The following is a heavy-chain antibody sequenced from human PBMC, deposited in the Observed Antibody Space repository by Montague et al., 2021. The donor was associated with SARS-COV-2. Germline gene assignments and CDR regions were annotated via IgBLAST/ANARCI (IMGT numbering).Heavy chain of an antibody. CDR2: TYYRSKWYN. D-gene: IGHD3-10*01. V-gene: IGHV6-1*01. CDR3: ARGIWFGELLTGYYYYGMDV. J-gene: IGHJ6*02. CDR1: GDSVSSNNAA. Sequence: CAISGDSVSSNNAAWNWIRQSPSRGLEWLGRTYYRSKWYNDYAVSVKSRITINPDTSKNQFSPQLNSVTPEDTAVYYCARGIWFGELLTGYYYYGMDVWGQGTTVTVSS.